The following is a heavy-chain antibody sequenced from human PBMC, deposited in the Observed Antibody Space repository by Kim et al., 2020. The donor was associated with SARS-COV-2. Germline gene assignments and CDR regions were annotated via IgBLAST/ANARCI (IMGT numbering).Heavy chain of an antibody. D-gene: IGHD2-15*01. CDR2: IYYSGST. CDR3: ARDSENCSGGSCYAGLYFDY. Sequence: SETLSLTCTVSGGSISSYYWSWIRQPPGKGLEWIGYIYYSGSTNYNPSLKSRVTISVDTSKNQFSLKLSSVTAADTAVYYCARDSENCSGGSCYAGLYFDYWGQGTLVTVSS. J-gene: IGHJ4*02. CDR1: GGSISSYY. V-gene: IGHV4-59*13.